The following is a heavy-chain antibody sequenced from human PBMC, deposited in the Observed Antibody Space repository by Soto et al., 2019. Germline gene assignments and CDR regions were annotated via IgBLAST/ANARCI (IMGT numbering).Heavy chain of an antibody. V-gene: IGHV1-69*02. Sequence: QVQLVQSGAEVKKPGSSVRVSCKASGDTFNFYTIHWVRQAPGQGLEWLGRIIPMVGMSNYAQRFQGRVTMIADKSTSTVYMQFSSLRSEDTALYYCATSYGSGSTPFDNWGQGTLVSVSS. D-gene: IGHD3-10*01. CDR2: IIPMVGMS. CDR1: GDTFNFYT. J-gene: IGHJ5*02. CDR3: ATSYGSGSTPFDN.